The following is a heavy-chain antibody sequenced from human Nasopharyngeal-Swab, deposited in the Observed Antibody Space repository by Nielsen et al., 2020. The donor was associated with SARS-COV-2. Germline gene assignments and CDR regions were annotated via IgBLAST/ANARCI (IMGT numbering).Heavy chain of an antibody. CDR2: IYSSGST. D-gene: IGHD1-26*01. J-gene: IGHJ6*02. V-gene: IGHV4-59*01. CDR1: GGSIRNSY. Sequence: SETLSLTCTVSGGSIRNSYWSWIRQPPGKGLEWIGHIYSSGSTNSNPSLKSRVTISVDTSKNQFSLKLSSVTAADTAVYYCARDWDGYYYYGMDVWGQGTTVTVSS. CDR3: ARDWDGYYYYGMDV.